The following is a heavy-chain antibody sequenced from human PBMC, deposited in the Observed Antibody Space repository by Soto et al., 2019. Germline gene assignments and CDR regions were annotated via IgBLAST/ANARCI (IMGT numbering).Heavy chain of an antibody. CDR2: FEPDEAET. CDR1: GYTLNEVA. V-gene: IGHV1-24*01. CDR3: TTYPGDYNFDH. J-gene: IGHJ5*02. D-gene: IGHD4-17*01. Sequence: QVQLVQSGAEVKKPGASVKVSCKVSGYTLNEVAMHWVRQAPGKGLEWLGGFEPDEAETIYAQHCQGRVTMPEYTSTDTVYMQLSSLRSEDTALYFCTTYPGDYNFDHWGQGTLVTVSS.